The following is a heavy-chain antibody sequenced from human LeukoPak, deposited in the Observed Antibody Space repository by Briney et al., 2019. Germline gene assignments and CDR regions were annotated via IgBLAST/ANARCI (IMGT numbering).Heavy chain of an antibody. J-gene: IGHJ6*02. CDR2: ISYDGSNK. CDR3: ARVGMTRFYYGMDV. V-gene: IGHV3-30-3*01. Sequence: PGGSLRLSCAASGFTFSSYAMYWVRQAPGKGLEWVAVISYDGSNKYYADSVKGRFTISRDNSKNTLYLQMNSLRAEDTAVYYCARVGMTRFYYGMDVWGQGTTVTVSS. CDR1: GFTFSSYA. D-gene: IGHD3-16*01.